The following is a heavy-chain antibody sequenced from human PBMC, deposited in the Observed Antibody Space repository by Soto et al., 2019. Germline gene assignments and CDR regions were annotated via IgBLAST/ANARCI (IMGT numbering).Heavy chain of an antibody. CDR1: GFTFSSYE. Sequence: GGSLRLSCAVSGFTFSSYEMNWVRQAPGKGLEWVSYIGTSGKTIYYADSVRGRFTISRDNAKNSLYLQMNSLGAEDTAVYFCARDPAIYSGKFDYGLDVWGRGTTVTVSS. CDR2: IGTSGKTI. CDR3: ARDPAIYSGKFDYGLDV. J-gene: IGHJ6*02. D-gene: IGHD4-4*01. V-gene: IGHV3-48*03.